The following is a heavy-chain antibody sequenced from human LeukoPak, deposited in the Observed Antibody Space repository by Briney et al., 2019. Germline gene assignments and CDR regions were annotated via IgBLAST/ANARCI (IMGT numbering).Heavy chain of an antibody. J-gene: IGHJ4*02. CDR2: ISYDGSNK. D-gene: IGHD3-3*01. Sequence: GGSLRLSCAASGFTFSSYGMHWVRQAPGKGLEWVAVISYDGSNKYYADSVKGRFTISRDNSKNTLYLQMNSLRAEDTAVYYCARAESGYGLFDYWGQGTLVTVSS. CDR3: ARAESGYGLFDY. CDR1: GFTFSSYG. V-gene: IGHV3-30*03.